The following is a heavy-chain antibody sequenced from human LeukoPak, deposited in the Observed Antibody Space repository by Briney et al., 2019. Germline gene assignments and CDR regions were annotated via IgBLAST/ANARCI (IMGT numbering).Heavy chain of an antibody. J-gene: IGHJ4*02. V-gene: IGHV3-64*01. CDR3: ARHDYGGNSGDN. Sequence: GGSLRLSCAGSGFSFSSYAMYWVRQAPGKGLEYVSAIGGDGGTTYYANSVEGRFTISRDNAKNSLYLQMNSLRDEDTAVYYCARHDYGGNSGDNWGQGTLVTVSS. D-gene: IGHD4-23*01. CDR1: GFSFSSYA. CDR2: IGGDGGTT.